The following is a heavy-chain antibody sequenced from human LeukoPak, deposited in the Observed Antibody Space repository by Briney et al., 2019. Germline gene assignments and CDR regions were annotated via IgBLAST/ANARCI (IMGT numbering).Heavy chain of an antibody. Sequence: GGSLRLSCAASGFTFSRYAMLWVRQSPGKGLEWVSAIGGSDGTTYYADSVKGRCIISRDNYKNTLYLQMNSLRAEGTAVYYCAKDPTSGYFGFDYWGQGTLVTVSS. CDR1: GFTFSRYA. CDR3: AKDPTSGYFGFDY. D-gene: IGHD3-22*01. CDR2: IGGSDGTT. J-gene: IGHJ4*02. V-gene: IGHV3-23*01.